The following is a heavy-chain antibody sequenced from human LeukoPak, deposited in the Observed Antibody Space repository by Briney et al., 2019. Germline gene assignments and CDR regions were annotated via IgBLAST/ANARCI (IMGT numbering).Heavy chain of an antibody. CDR1: GDSIGSYY. V-gene: IGHV4-59*01. Sequence: SETLSLTCTVSGDSIGSYYWSWIRQAPGRGLEWIGYVYYTGSTNYNPSLKSRVTISVDTSKSQFSLKLRSVTAADTAVYYCARERNSYGYFDYWGQGTLVTVSS. D-gene: IGHD5-18*01. CDR3: ARERNSYGYFDY. CDR2: VYYTGST. J-gene: IGHJ4*02.